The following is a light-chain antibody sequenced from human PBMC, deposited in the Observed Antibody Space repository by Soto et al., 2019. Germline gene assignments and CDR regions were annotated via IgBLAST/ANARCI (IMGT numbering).Light chain of an antibody. Sequence: QTVVTQEPSLTVSPGGTVTLTCASSTGAVTGGFYPNWFQQKPGQAPRALIYSASKKHSWTPARFSGSLLGGKAALTLSGVQAEDEADYYCLLYFGGVQVFGGGTKLTVL. CDR2: SAS. CDR3: LLYFGGVQV. CDR1: TGAVTGGFY. J-gene: IGLJ3*02. V-gene: IGLV7-43*01.